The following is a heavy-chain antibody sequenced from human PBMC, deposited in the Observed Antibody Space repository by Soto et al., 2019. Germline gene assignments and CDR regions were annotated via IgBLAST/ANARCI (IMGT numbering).Heavy chain of an antibody. Sequence: SVKVSCKASRVAFSKSIVTWVRQAPGLGLEWVGGIIPIFGTANYAQKFQGRVTITADESTSTSYMEVNNLRSEDTAVYYCAKVRYSSPMGYYYGMDVWGQGTTVTVSS. CDR3: AKVRYSSPMGYYYGMDV. CDR2: IIPIFGTA. V-gene: IGHV1-69*13. J-gene: IGHJ6*02. D-gene: IGHD6-19*01. CDR1: RVAFSKSI.